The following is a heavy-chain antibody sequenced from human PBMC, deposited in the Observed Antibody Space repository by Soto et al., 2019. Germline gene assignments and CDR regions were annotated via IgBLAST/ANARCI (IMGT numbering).Heavy chain of an antibody. D-gene: IGHD3-22*01. J-gene: IGHJ5*02. CDR1: GFTFSSYS. V-gene: IGHV3-48*02. CDR3: AREPRYYYDSSGYLTWFDP. Sequence: EVQLVESGGGLVQPGGSLRLSCAASGFTFSSYSMNWVRQAPGKGLEWVSYISSSSSTIYYADSVKGRFTISRDNAKNSLYLQINSLRDEDTAVYYWAREPRYYYDSSGYLTWFDPWGQGTLVTVSS. CDR2: ISSSSSTI.